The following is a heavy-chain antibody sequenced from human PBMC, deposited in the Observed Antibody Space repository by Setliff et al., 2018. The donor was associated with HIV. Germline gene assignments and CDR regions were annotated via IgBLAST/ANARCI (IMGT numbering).Heavy chain of an antibody. Sequence: SETLSLTCSVSGGSMSSYYWSWIRQTASKGLEWIGRIYTSGSTIYNPSLRSRVTMSVDTSKNQFSLKLSSVTAADTAVYYCARVFPPTRGAPFGIPPGAFDIWGQGTMVTVSS. CDR2: IYTSGST. V-gene: IGHV4-4*07. D-gene: IGHD2-21*01. J-gene: IGHJ3*02. CDR1: GGSMSSYY. CDR3: ARVFPPTRGAPFGIPPGAFDI.